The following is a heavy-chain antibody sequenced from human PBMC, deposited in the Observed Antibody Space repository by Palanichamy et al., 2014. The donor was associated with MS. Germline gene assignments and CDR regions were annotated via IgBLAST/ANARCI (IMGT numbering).Heavy chain of an antibody. J-gene: IGHJ6*02. Sequence: QVQLVQSGGEVKKTGASVKVSCKASGYTFNIYGIGWVRQAHGQGLEWMGWISAYNGNTNYARKLQGRVTMTTDTSTSTAYMELGSLTSDDTAVFYCVRSGYYYDSGGEYYYGMDVWGQGTTVTVSS. CDR2: ISAYNGNT. CDR1: GYTFNIYG. D-gene: IGHD3-10*01. CDR3: VRSGYYYDSGGEYYYGMDV. V-gene: IGHV1-18*01.